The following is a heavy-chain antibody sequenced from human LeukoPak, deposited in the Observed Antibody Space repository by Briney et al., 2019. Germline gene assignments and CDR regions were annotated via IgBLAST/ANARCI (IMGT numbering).Heavy chain of an antibody. J-gene: IGHJ3*02. CDR1: GFTFSSYS. V-gene: IGHV3-21*01. D-gene: IGHD3-10*01. CDR3: ARVRMVRGADAFDI. Sequence: GSLRLSCAASGFTFSSYSMNWVRQAPGKGLEWVSSISSSSYIYYADSAKGRFTISRDNAKNSLYLQMNSLRAEDTAVYYCARVRMVRGADAFDIWGQGTMVTVSS. CDR2: ISSSSYI.